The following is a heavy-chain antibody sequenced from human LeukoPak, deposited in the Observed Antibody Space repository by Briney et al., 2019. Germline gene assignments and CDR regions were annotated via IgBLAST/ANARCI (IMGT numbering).Heavy chain of an antibody. CDR3: ARAPYCDRFSCYTGYNWFDP. V-gene: IGHV1-2*02. J-gene: IGHJ5*02. D-gene: IGHD2-2*02. Sequence: GASVKVSCKASGYTFTGYYMHWVRQAPGQGLEWMGWINPDSGGTNFAQKFRGRVTMTRDTSISTAYMELTRLRSDDTAVYFCARAPYCDRFSCYTGYNWFDPWGQGTLVTVSS. CDR2: INPDSGGT. CDR1: GYTFTGYY.